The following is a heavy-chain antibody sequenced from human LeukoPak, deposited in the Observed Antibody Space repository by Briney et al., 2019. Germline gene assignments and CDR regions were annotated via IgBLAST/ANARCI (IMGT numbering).Heavy chain of an antibody. CDR1: GFTFSSYW. CDR3: ARDGLYGTMDAFDI. D-gene: IGHD4/OR15-4a*01. V-gene: IGHV3-7*01. Sequence: GGSLRLSCAASGFTFSSYWMSWVRQAPGKGLEWVANIKQDGSEKYYVDSVKGRFTISRDNAKNSLYLQMNSLRAEDTAVYYCARDGLYGTMDAFDIWGQGTMVTVSS. CDR2: IKQDGSEK. J-gene: IGHJ3*02.